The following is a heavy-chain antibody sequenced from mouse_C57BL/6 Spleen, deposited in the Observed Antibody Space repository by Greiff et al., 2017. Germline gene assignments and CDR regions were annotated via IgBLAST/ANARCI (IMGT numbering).Heavy chain of an antibody. Sequence: EVNVVESGGGLVKPGGSLKLSCAASGFTFSSYTMSWVRQTPEKRLEWVATISGGGGNTYYPDSVKGRFTISRDNAKNTLYLQMSSLRSEDTALYYCARGTTVVAPNFDVWGTGTTVTVSS. D-gene: IGHD1-1*01. CDR1: GFTFSSYT. J-gene: IGHJ1*03. V-gene: IGHV5-9*01. CDR2: ISGGGGNT. CDR3: ARGTTVVAPNFDV.